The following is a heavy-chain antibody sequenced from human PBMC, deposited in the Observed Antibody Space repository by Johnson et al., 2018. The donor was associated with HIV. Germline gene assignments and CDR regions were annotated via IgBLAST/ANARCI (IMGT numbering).Heavy chain of an antibody. D-gene: IGHD6-13*01. J-gene: IGHJ3*01. V-gene: IGHV3-30*04. CDR2: ISYDGNDK. CDR1: GFIFSSYV. CDR3: ARGRKDIAAVDGLDNDGFDV. Sequence: QVQLVESGGGLVQPGRSLRLSCAASGFIFSSYVMHWVRQAPGKGLEWVALISYDGNDKYYADSVKGRFTISRDISKSTLYLQMNSLRVEDTAMYYCARGRKDIAAVDGLDNDGFDVWGQGTMITVSS.